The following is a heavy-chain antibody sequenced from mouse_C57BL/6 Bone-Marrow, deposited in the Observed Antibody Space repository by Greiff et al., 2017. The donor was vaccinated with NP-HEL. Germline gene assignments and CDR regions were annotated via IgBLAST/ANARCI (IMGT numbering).Heavy chain of an antibody. D-gene: IGHD2-3*01. V-gene: IGHV1-66*01. CDR2: LYPGSGNT. CDR1: GYSFTSYY. Sequence: QVQLQQSGPELVKPGASVKISCKASGYSFTSYYIHWVKQRPGQGLEWIGWLYPGSGNTKYNEKFKGKATLTADTSSSTAYMQLSSLTSEDSAVYYCARETPDGYYWYFDVWGTGTTVTVSS. J-gene: IGHJ1*03. CDR3: ARETPDGYYWYFDV.